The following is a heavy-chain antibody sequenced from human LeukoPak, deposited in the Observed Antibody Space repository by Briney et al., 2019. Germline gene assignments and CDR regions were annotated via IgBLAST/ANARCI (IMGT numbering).Heavy chain of an antibody. CDR2: INPSGGNT. V-gene: IGHV1-46*01. J-gene: IGHJ3*02. CDR3: ARGRHLRRCANRDPASFDI. D-gene: IGHD5-24*01. CDR1: GYTFTSYY. Sequence: GASVKVSCKASGYTFTSYYLHWVRQAPGQGLEWMGIINPSGGNTNHAQKFQGRVTMTRDKSTSTVYMELSSLRSEDTAAYYCARGRHLRRCANRDPASFDIWGQGTMVTVSS.